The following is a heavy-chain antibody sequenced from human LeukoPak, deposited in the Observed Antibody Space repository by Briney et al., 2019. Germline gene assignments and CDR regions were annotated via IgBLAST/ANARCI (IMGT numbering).Heavy chain of an antibody. D-gene: IGHD6-19*01. J-gene: IGHJ4*02. CDR2: IYHRGST. V-gene: IGHV4-38-2*02. CDR3: ARGRSGWPRGYFDY. Sequence: SETLSLTCTVSGYSISNGYYWGWIRQPPGKGLEWVGSIYHRGSTYYNPSLRSRVTISLDRSKKKFSLKLSSVTAADTAVYYCARGRSGWPRGYFDYWGQGTLVTVSS. CDR1: GYSISNGYY.